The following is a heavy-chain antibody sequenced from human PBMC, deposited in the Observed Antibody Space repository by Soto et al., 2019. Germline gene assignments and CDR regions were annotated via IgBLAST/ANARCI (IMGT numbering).Heavy chain of an antibody. D-gene: IGHD2-8*01. CDR3: AKDLIAGNGVWEAFDM. CDR1: GVRFSAYS. Sequence: GGSMKLCCAASGVRFSAYSMNWVRQAPGKGLQWVSGLVGSGADKNYADSVRGRFTVSRDNSKNTLYLQMNSLRDEDTAVYYCAKDLIAGNGVWEAFDMWGRGTKVTVSS. V-gene: IGHV3-23*01. J-gene: IGHJ3*02. CDR2: LVGSGADK.